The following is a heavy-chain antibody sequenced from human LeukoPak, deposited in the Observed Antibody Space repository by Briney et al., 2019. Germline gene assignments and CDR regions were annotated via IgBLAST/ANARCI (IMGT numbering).Heavy chain of an antibody. D-gene: IGHD3-9*01. J-gene: IGHJ4*02. CDR2: ISYDGSNK. V-gene: IGHV3-30*04. Sequence: PGGSLRLSCAASGFTFSSYAMHWVRQAPGKGLESVAVISYDGSNKYYADSVKGRFTISRDNSKNTLYLQMNSLRTEDTAVYYCARGPTYYDILTGYTIWGQGTLVTVSS. CDR1: GFTFSSYA. CDR3: ARGPTYYDILTGYTI.